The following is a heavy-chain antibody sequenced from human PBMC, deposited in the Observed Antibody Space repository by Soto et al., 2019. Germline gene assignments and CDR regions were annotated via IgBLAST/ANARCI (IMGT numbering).Heavy chain of an antibody. Sequence: QVQLVQSGAEVKKPGSSVKVSCKASGGTFSNYAITWVRQAPGQGLEWVGRIIPIFGTTNVAQKYQGRVTITADESTTTSNMELSGLRSDDTAVYYCAKDGGADGYFGTCRAPWGQGTLVTVSS. CDR3: AKDGGADGYFGTCRAP. J-gene: IGHJ5*02. CDR1: GGTFSNYA. CDR2: IIPIFGTT. V-gene: IGHV1-69*15. D-gene: IGHD5-12*01.